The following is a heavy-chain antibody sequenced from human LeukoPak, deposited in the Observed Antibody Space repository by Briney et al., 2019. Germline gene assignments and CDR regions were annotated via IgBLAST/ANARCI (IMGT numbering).Heavy chain of an antibody. CDR2: IYYSGST. J-gene: IGHJ3*02. CDR1: GGSISSYY. V-gene: IGHV4-59*01. CDR3: ARCSGSYYLDAFDI. Sequence: SETLSLTCTVSGGSISSYYWSWIRQPPGKGLEWIGYIYYSGSTNYNPSLKSRVTISVDTSKNQFSLKLRSVTAADTAVYYCARCSGSYYLDAFDIWGQGTMVTVSS. D-gene: IGHD3-10*02.